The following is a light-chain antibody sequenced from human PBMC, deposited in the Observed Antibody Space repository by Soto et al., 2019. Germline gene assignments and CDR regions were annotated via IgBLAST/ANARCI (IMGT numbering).Light chain of an antibody. J-gene: IGKJ5*01. CDR1: QSISGN. CDR3: QQRSKWPIT. CDR2: GAS. V-gene: IGKV3-11*01. Sequence: EIVMTQSPGTLSVSPGERAILSCRASQSISGNLVWYQQKPGQAPRLLIYGASTRATGIPARFSGSGSGTVFTLTISSLEPEDFAVYYCQQRSKWPITFGQGTRLEIK.